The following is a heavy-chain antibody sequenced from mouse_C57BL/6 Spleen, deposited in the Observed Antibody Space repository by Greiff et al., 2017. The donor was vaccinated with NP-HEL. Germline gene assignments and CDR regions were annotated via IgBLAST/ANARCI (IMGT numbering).Heavy chain of an antibody. Sequence: VQLQQSGPELVKPGASVKISCKASGYTFTDYYMNWVKQSHGKSLEWMGDINPNNGGTSYNEKIKGKATLTVDNSSSTAYMELRSLTSEDAAVYYCARGTGTCSFEYWGQGTTLTVSS. J-gene: IGHJ2*01. CDR2: INPNNGGT. D-gene: IGHD4-1*01. CDR1: GYTFTDYY. V-gene: IGHV1-26*01. CDR3: ARGTGTCSFEY.